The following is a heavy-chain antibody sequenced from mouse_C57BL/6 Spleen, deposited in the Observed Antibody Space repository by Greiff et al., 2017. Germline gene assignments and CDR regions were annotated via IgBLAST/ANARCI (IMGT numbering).Heavy chain of an antibody. CDR1: GFTFSSYA. J-gene: IGHJ2*01. CDR2: ISDGGSYT. V-gene: IGHV5-4*03. D-gene: IGHD1-1*01. Sequence: EVKLVESGGGLVKPGGSLKLSCAASGFTFSSYAMSWVRQTPEKRLEWVATISDGGSYTYYPDNVKGRFTISRDNAKNNLYLQMSHLKSDYTAMYYCASENYYGSIVDYWGQGTTLTVSS. CDR3: ASENYYGSIVDY.